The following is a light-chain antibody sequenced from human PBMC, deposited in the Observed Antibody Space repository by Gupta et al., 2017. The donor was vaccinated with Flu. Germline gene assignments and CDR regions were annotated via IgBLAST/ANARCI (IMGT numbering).Light chain of an antibody. J-gene: IGKJ2*03. V-gene: IGKV1-9*01. CDR1: EEIKTY. Sequence: DIQLTQSPFILSASVGDRVTITCRASEEIKTYLAWYQQKPGKAPELLIFAASILQSGVPSRFSGSGYGTEFTLTISIRQPEDFAPYYCQQLHRHPLYSLGQWTKLEIK. CDR3: QQLHRHPLYS. CDR2: AAS.